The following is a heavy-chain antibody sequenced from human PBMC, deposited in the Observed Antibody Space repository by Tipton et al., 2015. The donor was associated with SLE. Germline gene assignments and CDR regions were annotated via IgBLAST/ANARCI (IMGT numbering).Heavy chain of an antibody. Sequence: LRLSCNVSGGSISSSSYYWGWIRQPPGKGLEWIGSIYYSGSTYYNPSLKSRVTISVDTSKNQFSLKLTSVTAADTAVFYCARHRGYFTVSDYIDYWGQGTLVTVSS. CDR1: GGSISSSSYY. CDR3: ARHRGYFTVSDYIDY. D-gene: IGHD2-8*01. CDR2: IYYSGST. J-gene: IGHJ4*02. V-gene: IGHV4-39*07.